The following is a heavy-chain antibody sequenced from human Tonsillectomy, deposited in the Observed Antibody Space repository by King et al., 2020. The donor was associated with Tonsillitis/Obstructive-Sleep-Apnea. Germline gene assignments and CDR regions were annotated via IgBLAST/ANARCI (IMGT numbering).Heavy chain of an antibody. CDR1: GFTFTNHP. D-gene: IGHD2-8*01. CDR2: IGGSANAI. V-gene: IGHV3-48*02. J-gene: IGHJ4*02. CDR3: ARVVAGVTGADF. Sequence: VQLEESGGGSVQPGGSLRLSCATSGFTFTNHPLIWVRQAPGKGLEWISHIGGSANAIYYADSVQGRFTVSRDNARNSLYLQMSSLRDEDTAVYYCARVVAGVTGADFWGQGTLVTVSS.